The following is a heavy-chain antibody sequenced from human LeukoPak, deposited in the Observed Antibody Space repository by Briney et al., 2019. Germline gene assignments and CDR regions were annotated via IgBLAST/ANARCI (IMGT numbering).Heavy chain of an antibody. CDR1: GGSISSDY. CDR3: VRGCYSPHY. Sequence: SETLSLTCTVSGGSISSDYWSWIRQPPGKGLEWIGYIYYSGRTYYNPSLKSRITISVDTSKNQFSLKLSSVTAVVTAEYRFVRGCYSPHYWGQGTLVSVSS. V-gene: IGHV4-59*01. D-gene: IGHD4-11*01. CDR2: IYYSGRT. J-gene: IGHJ4*02.